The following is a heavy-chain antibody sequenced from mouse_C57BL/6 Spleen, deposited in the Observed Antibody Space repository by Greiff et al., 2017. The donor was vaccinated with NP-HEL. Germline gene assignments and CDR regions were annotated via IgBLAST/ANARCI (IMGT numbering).Heavy chain of an antibody. Sequence: VHVKQSGPELVKPGASVKIPCKASGYTFTDYNMDWVKQSHGKSLEWIGDINPNNGGTIYNQKFKGKATLTVDKSSSTAYMELRSLTSEDTAVYYCARSSNWDEGYFDVWGTGTTVTVSS. CDR1: GYTFTDYN. CDR3: ARSSNWDEGYFDV. D-gene: IGHD4-1*02. V-gene: IGHV1-18*01. CDR2: INPNNGGT. J-gene: IGHJ1*03.